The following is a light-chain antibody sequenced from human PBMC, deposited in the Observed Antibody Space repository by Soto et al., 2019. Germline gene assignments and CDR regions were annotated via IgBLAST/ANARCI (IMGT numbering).Light chain of an antibody. CDR1: QSISSY. J-gene: IGKJ1*01. Sequence: IQMTQSPSSLSASVGDRVTITCRASQSISSYLNWYQQKPGKAPKLLIYAASSLQSGVPSRFSGSGSGTDFTHTISSLQPEDFATYYCQQSYSTPRTFGQGTKVEIK. CDR3: QQSYSTPRT. V-gene: IGKV1-39*01. CDR2: AAS.